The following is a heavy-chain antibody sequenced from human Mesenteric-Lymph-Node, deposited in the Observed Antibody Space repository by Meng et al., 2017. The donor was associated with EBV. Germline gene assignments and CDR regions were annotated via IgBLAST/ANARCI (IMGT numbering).Heavy chain of an antibody. CDR2: INHSGST. V-gene: IGHV4-34*01. CDR1: GGSFSGYY. Sequence: QVQRQQWGAGLLKPSETLSLTCAVYGGSFSGYYWSWIRQPPGKGLEWIGEINHSGSTNYNPSLKSRVTISVDTSKNQFSLKLSSVTAADTAVYYCARGEKGPIDYWGQGTLVTVSS. CDR3: ARGEKGPIDY. J-gene: IGHJ4*02.